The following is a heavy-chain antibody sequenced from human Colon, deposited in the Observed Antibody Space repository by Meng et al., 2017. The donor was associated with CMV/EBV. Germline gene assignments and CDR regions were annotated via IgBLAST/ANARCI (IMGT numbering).Heavy chain of an antibody. D-gene: IGHD3-10*01. Sequence: SETLSLTCTVSGGSFSSTSYHWGWVRQSPGKGLVWIGSISCTGSTYYNPALESRLTISVDGSKNQFSQRLTTATAADTAVYYCARVGGFTMVGGEDPKLYHLDVWGQGATVTVSS. V-gene: IGHV4-39*07. CDR1: GGSFSSTSYH. J-gene: IGHJ6*02. CDR3: ARVGGFTMVGGEDPKLYHLDV. CDR2: ISCTGST.